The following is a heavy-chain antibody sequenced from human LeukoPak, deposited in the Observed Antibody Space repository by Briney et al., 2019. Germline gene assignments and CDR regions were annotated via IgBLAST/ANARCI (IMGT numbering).Heavy chain of an antibody. D-gene: IGHD2-15*01. V-gene: IGHV4-31*03. Sequence: SETLSLTCTVSGGSISSGGYYWGWIRQHPGKGLEWIGYIYYSGSTYYNPSLKGRVTISVDTSKNQFSLKLSSVTAADTAVYYCARVYCSGGSCSYFDYWGQGTLVTVSS. J-gene: IGHJ4*02. CDR3: ARVYCSGGSCSYFDY. CDR1: GGSISSGGYY. CDR2: IYYSGST.